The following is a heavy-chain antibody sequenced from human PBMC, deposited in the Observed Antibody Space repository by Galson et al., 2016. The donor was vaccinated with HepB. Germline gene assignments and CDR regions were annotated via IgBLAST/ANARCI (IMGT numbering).Heavy chain of an antibody. CDR2: INHDGGGS. CDR3: ARSPATAVYYD. CDR1: GFSFGSYS. V-gene: IGHV3-64*04. Sequence: SLRLSCAASGFSFGSYSMHWVRQTPGKGPEYVSAINHDGGGSYYADSVKGRFTISRDNDRNSLYLQMNSLRAEDTAVYYCARSPATAVYYDCGQGTLVTVSS. D-gene: IGHD3-3*01. J-gene: IGHJ4*02.